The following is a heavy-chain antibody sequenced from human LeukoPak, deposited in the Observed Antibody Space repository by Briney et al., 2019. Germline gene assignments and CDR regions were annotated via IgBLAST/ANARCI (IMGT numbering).Heavy chain of an antibody. D-gene: IGHD3-22*01. CDR1: GYTFTSYG. V-gene: IGHV1-69*04. CDR2: IIPILGIA. CDR3: ARDWGGRGYDSSGSYYYGMDV. J-gene: IGHJ6*02. Sequence: GASVKVSCKASGYTFTSYGISWVRQAPGQGLEWMGRIIPILGIANYAQKFQGRVTITADKSTSTAYMELSSLRSEDTAVYYCARDWGGRGYDSSGSYYYGMDVWGQGTTVTVSS.